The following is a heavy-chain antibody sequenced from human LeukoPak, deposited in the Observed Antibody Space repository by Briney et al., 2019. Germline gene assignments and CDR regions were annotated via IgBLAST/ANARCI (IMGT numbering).Heavy chain of an antibody. CDR3: ARDTPYSSGWYR. V-gene: IGHV1-2*02. J-gene: IGHJ5*02. D-gene: IGHD6-19*01. CDR1: GYTFTGYY. CDR2: INPNSGGT. Sequence: GASVKVSCKASGYTFTGYYMHWVRQAPGQGLEWRGWINPNSGGTNYAQKFQGRVTMTRDTSISTAYMELSRLRSDDTAVYYCARDTPYSSGWYRWGQGTLVTVSS.